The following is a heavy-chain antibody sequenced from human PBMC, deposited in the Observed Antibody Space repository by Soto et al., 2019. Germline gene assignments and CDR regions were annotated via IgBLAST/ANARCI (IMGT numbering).Heavy chain of an antibody. V-gene: IGHV3-23*01. CDR2: IVASGTST. CDR1: GFTLSSYA. D-gene: IGHD6-19*01. Sequence: PGGSLRLSCAASGFTLSSYAMSWVRQTPGKGLEWVSTIVASGTSTSYADSVKGRFTISKDNSKNTLSLQMNSLRAEDTALYYCAKAWSSDWFAHIDSWGLGTLVTVSS. CDR3: AKAWSSDWFAHIDS. J-gene: IGHJ4*02.